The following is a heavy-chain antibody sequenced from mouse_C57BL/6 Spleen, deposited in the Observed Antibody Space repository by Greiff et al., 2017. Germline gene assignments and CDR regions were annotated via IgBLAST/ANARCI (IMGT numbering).Heavy chain of an antibody. CDR2: IYPGDGDT. CDR1: GYAFSSYW. V-gene: IGHV1-80*01. D-gene: IGHD2-5*01. J-gene: IGHJ2*01. CDR3: AREYYSNSYYFDY. Sequence: QVQLQQSGAELVKPGASVKISCKASGYAFSSYWMNWVKQRPGKGLEWIGQIYPGDGDTNYNGKFKGKATLTGDKSSSTAYMQLSSLTSEDSAVYFCAREYYSNSYYFDYWGQGTTLTVSS.